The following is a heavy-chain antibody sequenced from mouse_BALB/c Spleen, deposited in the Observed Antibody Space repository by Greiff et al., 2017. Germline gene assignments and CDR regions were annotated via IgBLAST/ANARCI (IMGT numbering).Heavy chain of an antibody. V-gene: IGHV7-3*02. D-gene: IGHD2-4*01. CDR2: IRNKANGYTT. J-gene: IGHJ4*01. Sequence: DVKLVESGGGLVQPGGSLRLSCATSGFTFTDYYMSWVRQPPGKALEWLGFIRNKANGYTTEYSASVKGRFTISRDNSQSILYLQMNTLRAEDSATYYCAREGYDYDGDAMDYWGQGTSVTVSS. CDR1: GFTFTDYY. CDR3: AREGYDYDGDAMDY.